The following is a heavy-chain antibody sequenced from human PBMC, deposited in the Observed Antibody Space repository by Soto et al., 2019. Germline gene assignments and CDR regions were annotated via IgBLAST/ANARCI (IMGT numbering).Heavy chain of an antibody. CDR2: INPNSGGT. CDR1: GYTFTGYY. D-gene: IGHD5-18*01. V-gene: IGHV1-2*04. Sequence: QVQLVQSGAEVKKPGASVKVSCKASGYTFTGYYMHWVRQAPGQELEWMGWINPNSGGTNYAQKFQGWVTMTRDTSISTAYMELSRLRSDDTAVYYCARDKGYSYGYLGWYFDLWGRGTLVTVSS. CDR3: ARDKGYSYGYLGWYFDL. J-gene: IGHJ2*01.